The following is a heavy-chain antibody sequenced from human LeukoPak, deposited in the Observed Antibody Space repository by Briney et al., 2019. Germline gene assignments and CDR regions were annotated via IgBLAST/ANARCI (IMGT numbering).Heavy chain of an antibody. D-gene: IGHD6-13*01. J-gene: IGHJ3*02. V-gene: IGHV1-69*13. CDR3: ASPAESYSSSWSGGAFDI. CDR2: IIPIFGTA. CDR1: GGTFSSYA. Sequence: ASVKVSCKASGGTFSSYAISWVRQAPGQGLEWMGGIIPIFGTANYAQKFQGRVTITADESTSTAYMELSSLRSEDTAVYYCASPAESYSSSWSGGAFDICGQGTMVTVSS.